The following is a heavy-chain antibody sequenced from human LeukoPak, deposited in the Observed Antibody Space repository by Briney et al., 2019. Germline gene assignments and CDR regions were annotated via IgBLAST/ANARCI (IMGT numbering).Heavy chain of an antibody. Sequence: ASVKDSCKASGYTFTSYDINWVRQATGQGLEWMGWMNPNSGNTGYAQKSQGRVTMTRNTSISTAYMELSSLRSEDTAVYYCARPSDGWFGEQFGGMDVWGQGTTVTVSS. CDR3: ARPSDGWFGEQFGGMDV. D-gene: IGHD3-10*01. CDR2: MNPNSGNT. J-gene: IGHJ6*02. CDR1: GYTFTSYD. V-gene: IGHV1-8*01.